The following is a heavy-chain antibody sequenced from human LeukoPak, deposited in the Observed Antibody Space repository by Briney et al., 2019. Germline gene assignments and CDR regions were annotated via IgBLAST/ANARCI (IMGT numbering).Heavy chain of an antibody. CDR1: GYTFPSYY. V-gene: IGHV1-46*01. CDR2: INPSGGST. Sequence: VASVKVSCKASGYTFPSYYMHWVRQAPGQGLEWMGIINPSGGSTSYAQKFQGRVTMTRDTSTSTVYMELSSLRSEDTAVYYCARDIGGSGSLAYYYYMDVWGKGTTVTVSS. D-gene: IGHD3-10*01. J-gene: IGHJ6*03. CDR3: ARDIGGSGSLAYYYYMDV.